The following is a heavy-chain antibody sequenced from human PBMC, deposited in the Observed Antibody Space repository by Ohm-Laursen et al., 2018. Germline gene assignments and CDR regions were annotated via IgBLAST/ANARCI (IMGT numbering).Heavy chain of an antibody. V-gene: IGHV3-7*01. CDR2: IKQDGSEK. D-gene: IGHD3-10*01. CDR3: ARDYGSGANSGSTYFDY. CDR1: GFTFTSFW. Sequence: SLRLSCAASGFTFTSFWMSWVRQAPGKGLEWVANIKQDGSEKYYADSVKGRFTISRDNSKNTLYLQMNSLRAEDTAVYYCARDYGSGANSGSTYFDYWGQGTLVTVSS. J-gene: IGHJ4*02.